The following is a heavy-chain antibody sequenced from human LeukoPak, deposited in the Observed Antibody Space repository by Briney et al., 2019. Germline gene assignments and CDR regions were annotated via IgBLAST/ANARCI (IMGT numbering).Heavy chain of an antibody. Sequence: SETLSLTCAVYSGSFSGYYWNWIRQPPGKGLEWIGEINHSGSTNYNPSLKSRVTISLDTSKNQFSLKLSSVTAADTAVYYCARRAVRGVIFPRYYYYMDVWGKGTTVTISS. CDR3: ARRAVRGVIFPRYYYYMDV. CDR1: SGSFSGYY. J-gene: IGHJ6*03. D-gene: IGHD3-10*01. V-gene: IGHV4-34*01. CDR2: INHSGST.